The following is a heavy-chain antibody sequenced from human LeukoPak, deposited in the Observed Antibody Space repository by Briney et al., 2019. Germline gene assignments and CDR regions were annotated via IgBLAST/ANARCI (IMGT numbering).Heavy chain of an antibody. J-gene: IGHJ5*02. Sequence: ASVKVSCKASGYTFTSYGIGWVRQAPGQGLEWMGWISAYNGNTNYAQKLQGRVTMTTDTSTSTAYMELRSLRSDDTAVYYCARDDGSGSLSNWFDPWGQGTLVTVSS. CDR2: ISAYNGNT. D-gene: IGHD3-10*01. CDR1: GYTFTSYG. V-gene: IGHV1-18*01. CDR3: ARDDGSGSLSNWFDP.